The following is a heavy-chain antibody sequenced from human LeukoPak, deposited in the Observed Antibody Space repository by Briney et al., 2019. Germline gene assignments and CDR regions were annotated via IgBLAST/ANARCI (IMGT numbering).Heavy chain of an antibody. V-gene: IGHV3-23*01. CDR2: IKGGGGDP. CDR1: GFTFSTYA. J-gene: IGHJ4*02. Sequence: GGSLRLSCAASGFTFSTYAMGWVRQAPGKGLEWVSSIKGGGGDPFYADSVKGRFTISRDNSKNTLFLQLDSLRAEDTAVYYCAKGGHDFNPFYWWGQGTLVTVSS. D-gene: IGHD2-21*02. CDR3: AKGGHDFNPFYW.